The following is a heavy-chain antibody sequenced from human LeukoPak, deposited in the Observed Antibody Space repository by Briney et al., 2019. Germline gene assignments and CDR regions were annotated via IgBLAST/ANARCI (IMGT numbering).Heavy chain of an antibody. Sequence: PETLSLTCTLSAGSISGYNSSWIRHTPVKGHERIANIYYIVSTNYHPSLKSRVTISVDTSKNHFYLKLSSVTAADTAVYYCASHGYGDYGWYYYYGMDVWGQGTTVTVST. J-gene: IGHJ6*01. CDR2: IYYIVST. CDR1: AGSISGYN. CDR3: ASHGYGDYGWYYYYGMDV. D-gene: IGHD4-17*01. V-gene: IGHV4-59*08.